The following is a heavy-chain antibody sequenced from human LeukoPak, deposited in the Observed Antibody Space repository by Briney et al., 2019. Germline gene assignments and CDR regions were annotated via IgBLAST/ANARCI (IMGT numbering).Heavy chain of an antibody. CDR3: AKVQPEDIVVVPAAPFDY. D-gene: IGHD2-2*01. V-gene: IGHV1-2*02. CDR2: INPNSGGT. J-gene: IGHJ4*02. CDR1: GYTFTGYY. Sequence: ASVKVSCKASGYTFTGYYMHWVRQAPGQGLEWMGWINPNSGGTNYAQKFQGRVTMTRDTSISTAYMELSRLRSDDTAVYYCAKVQPEDIVVVPAAPFDYWGQGTLVTVSS.